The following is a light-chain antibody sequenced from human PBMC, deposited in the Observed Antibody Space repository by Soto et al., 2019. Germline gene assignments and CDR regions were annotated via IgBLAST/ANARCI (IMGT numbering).Light chain of an antibody. CDR3: QQHNQWPIT. J-gene: IGKJ5*01. Sequence: EIVMTQSPAILSVSPGERATLSCRASQSAGNFLAWYQQKPGQAPRLLIYYISTTATGIPARFSGSGSGTEFTLTINSLQSEDSAVYYCQQHNQWPITFGHGTRLE. V-gene: IGKV3D-15*01. CDR1: QSAGNF. CDR2: YIS.